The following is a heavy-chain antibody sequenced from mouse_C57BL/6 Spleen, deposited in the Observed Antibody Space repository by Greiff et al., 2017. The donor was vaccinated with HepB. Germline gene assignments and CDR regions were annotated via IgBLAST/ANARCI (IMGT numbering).Heavy chain of an antibody. J-gene: IGHJ2*01. Sequence: QVQLQQPGAELVKPGASVKLSCKASGYTFTSYWMHWVKQRPGQGLEWIGMIHPNSGSTNYNEKFKSKATLTVDKSSSTAYRQLSSLTSEDSAVYYCARATVVATGNFFFDYWGQGTTLTVSS. D-gene: IGHD1-1*01. CDR1: GYTFTSYW. CDR3: ARATVVATGNFFFDY. V-gene: IGHV1-64*01. CDR2: IHPNSGST.